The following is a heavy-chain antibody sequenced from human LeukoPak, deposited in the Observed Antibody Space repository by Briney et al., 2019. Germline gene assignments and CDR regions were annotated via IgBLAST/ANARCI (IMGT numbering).Heavy chain of an antibody. CDR2: FDPEDGDT. CDR1: GYTLTELS. CDR3: APGPLGSIFDY. J-gene: IGHJ4*02. D-gene: IGHD3-10*02. V-gene: IGHV1-24*01. Sequence: ASVTVSCKVSGYTLTELSMHWVRQAPGNVREWMGGFDPEDGDTIYTQKFQGRVTLTQDTSTDTASMELSSLRSEDTAVYSCAPGPLGSIFDYWGQGTLVTVSS.